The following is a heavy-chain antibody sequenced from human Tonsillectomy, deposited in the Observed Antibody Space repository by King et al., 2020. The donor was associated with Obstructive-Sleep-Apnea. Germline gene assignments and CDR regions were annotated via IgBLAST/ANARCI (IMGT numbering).Heavy chain of an antibody. J-gene: IGHJ6*02. V-gene: IGHV3-23*04. D-gene: IGHD6-13*01. CDR2: ISGSGGST. Sequence: VQLVESGGGLVQPGGSLRLSCAASGFTFSSYAMSWVRQAPGEGLEWVSAISGSGGSTYYADSVKGRFTISRDNSKNTLYLQMNRLRAEDTAVYYCAKDHRDSSSPLGMDVWGQGTTVTVSS. CDR3: AKDHRDSSSPLGMDV. CDR1: GFTFSSYA.